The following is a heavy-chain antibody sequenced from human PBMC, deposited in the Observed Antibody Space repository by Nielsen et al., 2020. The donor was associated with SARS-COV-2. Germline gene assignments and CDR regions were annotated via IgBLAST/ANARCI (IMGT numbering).Heavy chain of an antibody. CDR1: GDTFSNFA. D-gene: IGHD3-22*01. CDR3: AREGENVDSSETDY. CDR2: IIPIFGTA. J-gene: IGHJ4*02. V-gene: IGHV1-69*05. Sequence: SVKVSCKASGDTFSNFAISWVRQAPGQGLEWMGGIIPIFGTAKYAQKFQGRVTVTRDTSTNTVYMELSSLRSDDTAVYYCAREGENVDSSETDYWGQGTLVTVSS.